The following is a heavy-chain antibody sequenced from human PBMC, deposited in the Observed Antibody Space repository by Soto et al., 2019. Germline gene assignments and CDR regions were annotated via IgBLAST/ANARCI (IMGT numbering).Heavy chain of an antibody. D-gene: IGHD3-10*01. CDR1: VFSLSTSGVG. CDR2: IYWDDDK. CDR3: ARLHPTYCYGAGIWGYFDY. V-gene: IGHV2-5*02. Sequence: QITLKESGPTLVKPTQTLTLTCTFSVFSLSTSGVGVGWIRQPPGKALEWLALIYWDDDKRYSPSLKSSLTITKDTSKTQLVLTITNMDPVDTTTYCCARLHPTYCYGAGIWGYFDYGGQGTLVTVSS. J-gene: IGHJ4*02.